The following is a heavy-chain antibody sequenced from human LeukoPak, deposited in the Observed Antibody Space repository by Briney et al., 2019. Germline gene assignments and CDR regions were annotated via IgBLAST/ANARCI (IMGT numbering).Heavy chain of an antibody. V-gene: IGHV3-74*01. Sequence: GGSLRLSCAASGFTFSNHWMHWVRQVPGKGLVSVSRINIDGNSKTYANSVKGRFTISRDNSKNTLYLQMNSLRAGDTAVYYCAKDYAAGRPYYFDSWGQGTLVTVSS. CDR2: INIDGNSK. J-gene: IGHJ4*02. CDR3: AKDYAAGRPYYFDS. CDR1: GFTFSNHW. D-gene: IGHD6-13*01.